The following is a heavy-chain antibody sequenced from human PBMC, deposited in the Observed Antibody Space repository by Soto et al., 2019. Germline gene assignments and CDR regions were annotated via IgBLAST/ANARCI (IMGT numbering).Heavy chain of an antibody. Sequence: EVQLVESGGGLDKPGGSLRLSCAASGFTFSSYSMNWVRQAPGKGLEWVSSISSSSSYIYYADSVKGRFTISRDNAKNSLYLQMNSLRAEDTAVYYCARGYHYYDSSGYDKWDAFDIWGQGTMVTVSS. CDR3: ARGYHYYDSSGYDKWDAFDI. V-gene: IGHV3-21*01. D-gene: IGHD3-22*01. CDR2: ISSSSSYI. CDR1: GFTFSSYS. J-gene: IGHJ3*02.